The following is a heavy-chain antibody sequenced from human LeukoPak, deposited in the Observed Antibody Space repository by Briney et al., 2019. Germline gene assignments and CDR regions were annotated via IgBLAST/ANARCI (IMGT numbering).Heavy chain of an antibody. D-gene: IGHD1-26*01. CDR3: VKEKHSGSYFDY. CDR1: GFTFSSYA. Sequence: QSGGSLRLSCAASGFTFSSYAMSWVRQAPGKGLEWVSAISGSGGSTYYADSVKGRFTISRDNSKNTLYLQMNSLRAEDTAVYYCVKEKHSGSYFDYWGQGTLVTVSS. V-gene: IGHV3-23*01. CDR2: ISGSGGST. J-gene: IGHJ4*02.